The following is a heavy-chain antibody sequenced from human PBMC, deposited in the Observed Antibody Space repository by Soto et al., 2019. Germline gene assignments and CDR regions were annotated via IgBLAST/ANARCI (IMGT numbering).Heavy chain of an antibody. D-gene: IGHD6-19*01. J-gene: IGHJ5*02. CDR2: IIPILGIA. CDR1: GGTFSSYT. CDR3: ASAPYSSGSNWFDP. V-gene: IGHV1-69*02. Sequence: QVQLVQSGAEVKKPGSSVKVSCKASGGTFSSYTISWVRQAPGQGLEWMGRIIPILGIANYAQKFQGRVTMTADKSTSTAYMELSSLRSEDTAVYYCASAPYSSGSNWFDPWGQGTLVTVSS.